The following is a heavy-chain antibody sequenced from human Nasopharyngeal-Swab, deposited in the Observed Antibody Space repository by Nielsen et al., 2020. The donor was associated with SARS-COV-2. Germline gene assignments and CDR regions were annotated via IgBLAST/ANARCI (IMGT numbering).Heavy chain of an antibody. CDR3: ARLHTVVEGVAASGNFDF. CDR2: IYPGDSDT. V-gene: IGHV5-51*01. J-gene: IGHJ4*02. Sequence: KVSCEGSGYSFSNYYIAWVRQMPGKGLEWMGTIYPGDSDTRYSPSFQGQVAVSADKSINTAYLRWSTLKASDTATYYCARLHTVVEGVAASGNFDFWGQGTLVTVSS. CDR1: GYSFSNYY. D-gene: IGHD6-13*01.